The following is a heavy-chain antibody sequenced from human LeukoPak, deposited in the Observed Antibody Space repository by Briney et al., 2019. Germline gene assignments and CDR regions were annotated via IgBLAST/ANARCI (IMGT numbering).Heavy chain of an antibody. Sequence: GASVKVSCKVSGYTLTELSMHWVRQAPGKGLEWMGGFDLEDGETIYAQKFQGRVTMTEDPSTDTAYMELSSLRSEDTAVYYCATNSGGSSGYYYYWGQGTLVTVSS. J-gene: IGHJ4*02. V-gene: IGHV1-24*01. CDR2: FDLEDGET. CDR1: GYTLTELS. D-gene: IGHD3-22*01. CDR3: ATNSGGSSGYYYY.